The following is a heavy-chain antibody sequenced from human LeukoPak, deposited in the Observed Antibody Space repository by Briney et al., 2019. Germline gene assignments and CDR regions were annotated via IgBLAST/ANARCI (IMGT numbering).Heavy chain of an antibody. V-gene: IGHV3-15*01. J-gene: IGHJ4*02. Sequence: GGSLRLSCAASGFTFSNAWMSWVRQAPGKGLEWVGRIKSKTDGGTTDYAAPVKGRFTISRDDSKNTLYLQMNSLKTQYQAVYHCPTALIVVVVAAKEQWGPGNLVPVSS. D-gene: IGHD2-15*01. CDR2: IKSKTDGGTT. CDR3: PTALIVVVVAAKEQ. CDR1: GFTFSNAW.